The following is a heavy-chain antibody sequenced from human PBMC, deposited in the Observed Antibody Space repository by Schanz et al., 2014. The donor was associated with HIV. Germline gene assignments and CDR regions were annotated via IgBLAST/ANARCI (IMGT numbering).Heavy chain of an antibody. CDR1: DYRFTAYY. V-gene: IGHV1-2*02. Sequence: EQLVQSGAEVRKPGASVRVSCKASDYRFTAYYMHWVRQAPGQGLEWMGWIDPNSGDTNYAQKFQGRVTMTRDTSINTADMEMSGLRSDDTAVYYCARRGPIAAIDFSLDPWGQGTLVTVSS. D-gene: IGHD6-13*01. CDR3: ARRGPIAAIDFSLDP. CDR2: IDPNSGDT. J-gene: IGHJ5*02.